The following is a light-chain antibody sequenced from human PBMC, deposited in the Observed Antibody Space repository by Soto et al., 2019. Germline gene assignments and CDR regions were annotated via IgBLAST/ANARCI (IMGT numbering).Light chain of an antibody. CDR3: SSYTSSSTL. CDR1: SSDVGGYNY. V-gene: IGLV2-14*01. CDR2: EVS. Sequence: QSVLTQPASVSGSPVQSITISCTGTSSDVGGYNYVSWYQQHPGKAPKLRIYEVSNRPSGLSNRFSASNSANTASLTLSGLQAEDEADYYCSSYTSSSTLFGGGTKVTVL. J-gene: IGLJ2*01.